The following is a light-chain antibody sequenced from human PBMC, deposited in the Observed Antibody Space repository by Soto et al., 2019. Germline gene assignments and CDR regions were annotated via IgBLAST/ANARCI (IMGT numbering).Light chain of an antibody. J-gene: IGLJ1*01. CDR1: TSDVGSYHL. V-gene: IGLV2-23*03. CDR3: CSFAGTGTFGGYV. Sequence: QSALAQPASVSGSPGQSVTISCTGTTSDVGSYHLVSWYQQHPGKAPKLMIYEGTERPSGVSNRFSGSKSGITASLTISGLQPEDEADYYCCSFAGTGTFGGYVFGTGTKVTVL. CDR2: EGT.